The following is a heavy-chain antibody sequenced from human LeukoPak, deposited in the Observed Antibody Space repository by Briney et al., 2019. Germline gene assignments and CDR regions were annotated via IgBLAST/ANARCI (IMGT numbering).Heavy chain of an antibody. CDR2: IYDSGST. CDR3: ARVSIYDILTGYYLGGATFDY. CDR1: GGSVNSGSYS. Sequence: PSETLSLTCTVSGGSVNSGSYSWTWIRQPPGKGLEWIGYIYDSGSTNYNPSLKSRVTMSVDTSKNQFSLKLSSVTAADTAVYYCARVSIYDILTGYYLGGATFDYWGQGTLVTVSS. J-gene: IGHJ4*02. V-gene: IGHV4-61*01. D-gene: IGHD3-9*01.